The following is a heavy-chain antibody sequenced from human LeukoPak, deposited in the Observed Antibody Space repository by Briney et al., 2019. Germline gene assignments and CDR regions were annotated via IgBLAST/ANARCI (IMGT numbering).Heavy chain of an antibody. CDR1: GFTFSSYS. Sequence: PGGSLRLSCAASGFTFSSYSMNWVRQAPGKGLEWVGRIRRKANSYATAYAASVKGRFTISRDDSKNTAYLQMNSLKTEDTAVYYCTRLGYGSGSYDDYWGQGTLVTVSS. CDR3: TRLGYGSGSYDDY. V-gene: IGHV3-73*01. D-gene: IGHD3-10*01. J-gene: IGHJ4*02. CDR2: IRRKANSYAT.